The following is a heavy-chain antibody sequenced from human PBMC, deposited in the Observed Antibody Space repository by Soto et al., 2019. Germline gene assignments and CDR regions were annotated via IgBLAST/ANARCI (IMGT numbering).Heavy chain of an antibody. J-gene: IGHJ6*02. Sequence: SETLSLTCTVSGGSISSYYWSWIRQPPGKGLEWIGYIYYSGSTNYNPSLKSRVTISVDTSKNQFSLKLSSVTAADTAVYYCARDSSSSGYYYYGMDVWGQGTTVTVSS. CDR2: IYYSGST. CDR1: GGSISSYY. V-gene: IGHV4-59*01. CDR3: ARDSSSSGYYYYGMDV. D-gene: IGHD3-10*01.